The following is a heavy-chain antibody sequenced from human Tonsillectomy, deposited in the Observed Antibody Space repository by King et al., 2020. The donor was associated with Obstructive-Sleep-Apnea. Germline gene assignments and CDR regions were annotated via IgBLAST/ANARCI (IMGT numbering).Heavy chain of an antibody. CDR3: ARGKVRGVIINYYYYGMDV. CDR2: IYYSGST. V-gene: IGHV4-59*01. CDR1: GGSISRYY. D-gene: IGHD3-10*01. Sequence: LQLQESGPGLVKPSETLSLTCTVSGGSISRYYWSWIRKPPGKGLEWIGYIYYSGSTNYNPTLKSRVTISVDTSKNQFSLKLSSVTAADTAVYYCARGKVRGVIINYYYYGMDVWGQGTTVTVSS. J-gene: IGHJ6*02.